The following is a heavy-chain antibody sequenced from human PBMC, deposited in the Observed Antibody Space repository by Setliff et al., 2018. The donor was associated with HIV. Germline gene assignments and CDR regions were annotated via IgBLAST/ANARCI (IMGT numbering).Heavy chain of an antibody. J-gene: IGHJ4*02. CDR2: TYYRSKWYN. CDR3: ARSAGLLWFGELLYDY. D-gene: IGHD3-10*01. CDR1: GDSVSSNSAA. V-gene: IGHV6-1*01. Sequence: SQTLSLTCAISGDSVSSNSAAWNWIRQSPSRGLEWLGRTYYRSKWYNDYAVSVKSRITINPDTSKNQSSLQLNSVTPEDTAVYYCARSAGLLWFGELLYDYWGQGTLVTVSS.